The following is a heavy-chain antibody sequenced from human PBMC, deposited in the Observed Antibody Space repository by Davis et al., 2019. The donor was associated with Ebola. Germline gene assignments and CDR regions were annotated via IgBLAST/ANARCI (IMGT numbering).Heavy chain of an antibody. CDR1: PGSISRSSYF. CDR3: ARIRPRTRYCSGDSCYSFLDY. Sequence: SETLSLTCTVSPGSISRSSYFWGWIRQPPGRGLEWIGSMHINGGTNYNPSLKNRVTISVDTSKNQFSLKLSSVTAADTAVYYCARIRPRTRYCSGDSCYSFLDYWGQGALVTVSS. V-gene: IGHV4-39*07. D-gene: IGHD2-15*01. CDR2: MHINGGT. J-gene: IGHJ4*02.